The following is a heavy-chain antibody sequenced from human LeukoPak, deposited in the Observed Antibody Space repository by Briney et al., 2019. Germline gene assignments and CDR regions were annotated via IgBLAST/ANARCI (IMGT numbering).Heavy chain of an antibody. CDR2: IYYSGST. J-gene: IGHJ4*02. Sequence: PSETLSLTCTVSGGSISSYYWSWIRQPPGKGLEWIGYIYYSGSTNYNPSLKSRVTISVDTSKNQFSLKLSSVTAADTAVYYCASWGRYCSGGSCSFDYWGQGTLVTVSS. CDR1: GGSISSYY. V-gene: IGHV4-59*01. D-gene: IGHD2-15*01. CDR3: ASWGRYCSGGSCSFDY.